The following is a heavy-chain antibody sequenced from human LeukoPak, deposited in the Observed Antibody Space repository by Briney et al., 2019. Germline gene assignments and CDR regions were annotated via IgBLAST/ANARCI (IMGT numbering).Heavy chain of an antibody. Sequence: GGSLRLSCAASGFTFSSYAMHWVRQAPGKGLERVAVISYDGSNKYYADSVKGRFTISRDNSKNTLYLQMNSLRAEDTAVYYCARDSFPWGQGTLVTVSS. V-gene: IGHV3-30*04. J-gene: IGHJ5*02. CDR2: ISYDGSNK. CDR3: ARDSFP. CDR1: GFTFSSYA.